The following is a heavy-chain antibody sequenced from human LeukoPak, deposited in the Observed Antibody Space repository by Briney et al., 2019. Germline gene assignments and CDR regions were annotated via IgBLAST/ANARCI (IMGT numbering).Heavy chain of an antibody. Sequence: GRSLRLSCAASGFTFSSYGMHWVRQAPGKGLEWVAVISYDGSNKYYADSVEGRFTISRDNPKNTLYLQMNSLRAEDTAVYYCARDFSGSYDYWGQGTLVTVSS. D-gene: IGHD1-26*01. CDR2: ISYDGSNK. V-gene: IGHV3-30*03. CDR3: ARDFSGSYDY. J-gene: IGHJ4*02. CDR1: GFTFSSYG.